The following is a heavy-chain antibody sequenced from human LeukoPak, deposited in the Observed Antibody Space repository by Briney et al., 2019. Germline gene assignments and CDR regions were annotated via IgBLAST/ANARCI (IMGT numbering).Heavy chain of an antibody. CDR2: LSFDGSNE. J-gene: IGHJ6*02. CDR3: AREEHDYVWGSYRYYYYYGIDL. CDR1: GFTFSNYG. Sequence: GGSLRLSCAASGFTFSNYGMHWVRQSPGRGLEWVAFLSFDGSNEFYADSLKGRFTISRDSSKDTLYLQMDSLRAEDTALYYCAREEHDYVWGSYRYYYYYGIDLWGQGTTVTVSS. V-gene: IGHV3-30*03. D-gene: IGHD3-16*02.